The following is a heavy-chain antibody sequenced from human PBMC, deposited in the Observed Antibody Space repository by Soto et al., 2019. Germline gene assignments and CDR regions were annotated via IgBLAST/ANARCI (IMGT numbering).Heavy chain of an antibody. V-gene: IGHV3-30-3*01. CDR1: GFTFSDHA. CDR3: ARDRFSGYGDNAHGMDV. J-gene: IGHJ6*02. CDR2: ISFDGSNK. Sequence: QVQVVESGGGVVQPGRSLRLSCAASGFTFSDHAMHWVRQAPGKGLEWVAFISFDGSNKYYADSVKGRFTISRDNSKNTLFLQMNSLRGEDTAVYYCARDRFSGYGDNAHGMDVWGQGTTVTVSS. D-gene: IGHD4-17*01.